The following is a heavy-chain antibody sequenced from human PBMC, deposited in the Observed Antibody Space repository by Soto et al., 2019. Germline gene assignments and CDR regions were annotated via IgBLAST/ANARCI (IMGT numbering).Heavy chain of an antibody. CDR1: GGFISNNNYY. CDR2: IYYSGST. V-gene: IGHV4-30-4*08. Sequence: SETLSLTCSVSGGFISNNNYYWSWIRQSPGRGLDWIGYIYYSGSTYYNPSLKSRVTISVDTSKNQFSLKLSSVTAADTAVYYCAREKYYYDSSGSIGHAFDIWGQGTMVT. D-gene: IGHD3-22*01. J-gene: IGHJ3*02. CDR3: AREKYYYDSSGSIGHAFDI.